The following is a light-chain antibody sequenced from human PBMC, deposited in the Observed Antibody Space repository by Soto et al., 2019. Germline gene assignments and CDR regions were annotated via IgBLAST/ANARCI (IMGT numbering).Light chain of an antibody. J-gene: IGKJ1*01. CDR2: DAS. CDR1: QNVNSW. Sequence: DIQMTQSPSTLSASVGDRVTITCRASQNVNSWVAWYQQKPGKAPKFLIYDASNLESGDPSRFSGRGSGTEFTLTISSLQPDDFATYYCRRYNSNSRTFGQGTRV. CDR3: RRYNSNSRT. V-gene: IGKV1-5*01.